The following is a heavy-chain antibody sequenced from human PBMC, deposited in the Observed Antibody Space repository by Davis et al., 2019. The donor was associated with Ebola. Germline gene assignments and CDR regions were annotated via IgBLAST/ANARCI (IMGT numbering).Heavy chain of an antibody. CDR1: GFTFSSYA. Sequence: PGGSLRLSCAASGFTFSSYAMHWVRPAPGKGLEWVAVISYDGSNKYYADSVKGRFTISRDNSKNTLYLQMNSLRAEDTAVYYCARDSLSVLVHYYYGMDVWGQGTTVTVSS. J-gene: IGHJ6*02. CDR2: ISYDGSNK. D-gene: IGHD6-6*01. CDR3: ARDSLSVLVHYYYGMDV. V-gene: IGHV3-30-3*01.